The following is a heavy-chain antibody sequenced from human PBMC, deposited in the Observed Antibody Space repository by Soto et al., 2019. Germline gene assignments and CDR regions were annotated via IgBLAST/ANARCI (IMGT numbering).Heavy chain of an antibody. J-gene: IGHJ6*02. CDR3: RRSSRYSTDV. CDR2: IYSIGST. Sequence: QLQLQESGPGLVKPSETLSLTCTVSGGSISSSSYWGWIRQPPGKGLEWIGSIYSIGSTYYNPSRKSRVTMSVDTSKNQFSLKLSSVTAAYTAVYYCRRSSRYSTDVWGQGTTVTVSS. D-gene: IGHD6-13*01. CDR1: GGSISSSSY. V-gene: IGHV4-39*01.